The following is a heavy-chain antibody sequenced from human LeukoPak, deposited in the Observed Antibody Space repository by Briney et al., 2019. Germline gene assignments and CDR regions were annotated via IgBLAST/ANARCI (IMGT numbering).Heavy chain of an antibody. Sequence: GASVKVSCTASGYTFTSYAMNWVRQAPGQGLEWMGWINTNTGNPTYAQGFTGRFVFSLDTSVSTAYLQISSLKAEDTAVYYCARDQYSSGPPGVDYWGQGTLVTVSS. CDR1: GYTFTSYA. J-gene: IGHJ4*02. V-gene: IGHV7-4-1*02. CDR2: INTNTGNP. D-gene: IGHD6-19*01. CDR3: ARDQYSSGPPGVDY.